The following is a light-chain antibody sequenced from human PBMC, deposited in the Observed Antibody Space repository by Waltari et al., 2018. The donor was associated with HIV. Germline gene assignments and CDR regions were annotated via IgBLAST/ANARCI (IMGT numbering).Light chain of an antibody. CDR2: DAS. CDR3: QQYEASPPMYT. V-gene: IGKV3-20*01. CDR1: QTINSNY. J-gene: IGKJ2*01. Sequence: EPVLTQSPGTLSLYSGERATLSCRAGQTINSNYLAWYQHKPGLPPRLLIYDASTRAAGIPDRFSGGGSGTDFTLTISRLEPEDFAIYFCQQYEASPPMYTFGQGTRLEV.